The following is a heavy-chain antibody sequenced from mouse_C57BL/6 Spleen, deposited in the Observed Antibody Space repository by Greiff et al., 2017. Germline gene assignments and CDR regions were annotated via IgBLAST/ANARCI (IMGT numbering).Heavy chain of an antibody. CDR1: GYTFTSYW. Sequence: QVQLQQPGAELVKPGASVKMSCKASGYTFTSYWITWVKQRPGQGLEWIGDIYPGSGSTNYNEKFQSKATLTVDTSSSTAYMQLSSLTSEDSAVYYCARSHYGSSYYWYFDVWGTGTTVTVSS. D-gene: IGHD1-1*01. V-gene: IGHV1-55*01. CDR3: ARSHYGSSYYWYFDV. J-gene: IGHJ1*03. CDR2: IYPGSGST.